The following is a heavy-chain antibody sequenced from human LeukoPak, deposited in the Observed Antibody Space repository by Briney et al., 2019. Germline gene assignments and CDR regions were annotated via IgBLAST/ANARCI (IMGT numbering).Heavy chain of an antibody. CDR3: ARGTTVTPMCIDY. CDR2: INSDGSST. V-gene: IGHV3-74*01. Sequence: GGSLRLSCAASGFTFSSYWMHWVRQAPGKGLVWVSRINSDGSSTSYADSVKGRFTISRDTAKNTLYLQMNSLRAEDTAVYYGARGTTVTPMCIDYWGQGTLVTVSS. J-gene: IGHJ4*02. D-gene: IGHD4-17*01. CDR1: GFTFSSYW.